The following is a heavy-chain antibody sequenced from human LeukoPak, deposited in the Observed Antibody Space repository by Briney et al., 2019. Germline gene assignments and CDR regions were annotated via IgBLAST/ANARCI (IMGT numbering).Heavy chain of an antibody. CDR2: ISGSGGST. V-gene: IGHV3-23*01. CDR1: GVTFSSYA. J-gene: IGHJ4*02. CDR3: AKVDNQDGDPYDY. D-gene: IGHD4-17*01. Sequence: GVSLRLSCAASGVTFSSYAMSWVRQAPGKGLEWVSAISGSGGSTYYADSVKGRFTISRDNSKNTLYLQMNSLRAEDTAVYYCAKVDNQDGDPYDYWGQGTLVTVSS.